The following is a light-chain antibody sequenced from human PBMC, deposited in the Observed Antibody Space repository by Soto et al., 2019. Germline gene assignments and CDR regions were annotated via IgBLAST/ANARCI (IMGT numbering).Light chain of an antibody. V-gene: IGLV4-60*02. J-gene: IGLJ3*02. Sequence: QSVLTQSSSASASLGSSVKLTCTLSSGHSTDIIAWHQQQAGKAPRFLMKLEGSESYNKGSGVPDRFSGSSFGADRYLTISNLQFEDEADYYCETWDSTTRVFGGGTKLT. CDR1: SGHSTDI. CDR3: ETWDSTTRV. CDR2: LEGSESY.